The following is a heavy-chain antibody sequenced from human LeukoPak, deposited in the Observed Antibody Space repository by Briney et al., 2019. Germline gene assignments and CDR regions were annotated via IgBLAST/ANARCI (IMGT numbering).Heavy chain of an antibody. D-gene: IGHD6-19*01. CDR1: GFTFSSYG. J-gene: IGHJ4*02. CDR2: ISYDGSNK. V-gene: IGHV3-30*03. Sequence: GGSLRLSCAASGFTFSSYGMHWVRQAPGKGLEWVAVISYDGSNKYYADSVKGRFTISRDNSKNTLYLQMNSLRAEDTAVYYCARKQAGYFDYWGQGTLVTVSS. CDR3: ARKQAGYFDY.